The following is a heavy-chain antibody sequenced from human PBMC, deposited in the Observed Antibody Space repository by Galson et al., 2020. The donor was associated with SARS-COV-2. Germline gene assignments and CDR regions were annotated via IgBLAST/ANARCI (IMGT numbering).Heavy chain of an antibody. V-gene: IGHV3-30*04. CDR3: ARVGVDIVVVPGRNSIIPYYYYYMDV. Sequence: QLGESLKISCAASGFTFSSYAMHWVRQAPGKGLEWVAVISYDGSNKYYADSVKGRFTISRDNSKNTLYLQMNSLRAEDTAVYYCARVGVDIVVVPGRNSIIPYYYYYMDVWGKGTTVTVSS. CDR2: ISYDGSNK. D-gene: IGHD2-2*03. CDR1: GFTFSSYA. J-gene: IGHJ6*03.